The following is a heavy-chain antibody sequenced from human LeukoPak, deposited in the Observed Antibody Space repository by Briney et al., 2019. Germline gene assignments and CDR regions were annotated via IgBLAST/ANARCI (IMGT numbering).Heavy chain of an antibody. Sequence: GGSLRLSCAASGFTFSSYSMNWVRQAPGKGLEWVSSISSSSSYIYYADSVKGRFTISRDNAKNSPYLQMNSLRAEDTAVYYCARESAGGSFDYWGQGTLVTVSS. J-gene: IGHJ4*02. V-gene: IGHV3-21*01. D-gene: IGHD3-16*01. CDR1: GFTFSSYS. CDR3: ARESAGGSFDY. CDR2: ISSSSSYI.